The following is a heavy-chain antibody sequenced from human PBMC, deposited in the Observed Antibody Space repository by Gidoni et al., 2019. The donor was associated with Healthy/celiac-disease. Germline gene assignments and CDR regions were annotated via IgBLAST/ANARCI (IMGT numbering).Heavy chain of an antibody. Sequence: QVQLVESGGGVVQPGRSLRLSWAASGFTFSSYGMHWCRQAPGKGLEWVAVISYDGSNKYYADSVKGRFTISRDNSKNTLYLQMNSLRAEDTAVYYCAKYSSGWYFSGMDVWGQGTTVTVSS. J-gene: IGHJ6*02. V-gene: IGHV3-30*18. CDR1: GFTFSSYG. CDR3: AKYSSGWYFSGMDV. D-gene: IGHD6-19*01. CDR2: ISYDGSNK.